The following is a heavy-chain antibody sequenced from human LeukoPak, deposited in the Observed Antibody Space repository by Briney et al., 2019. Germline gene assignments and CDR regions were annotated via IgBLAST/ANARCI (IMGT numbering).Heavy chain of an antibody. J-gene: IGHJ3*02. CDR1: GYTFTGYY. D-gene: IGHD7-27*01. CDR3: AREDLGAFDI. Sequence: ASVTVSCTASGYTFTGYYMHWVRQAPGQGLEWMGWINPNSGGTNYAHKFQGRVTMTRDTSISTAYMELSRLRSDDTAVYYCAREDLGAFDIWGQGTMVTVSS. V-gene: IGHV1-2*07. CDR2: INPNSGGT.